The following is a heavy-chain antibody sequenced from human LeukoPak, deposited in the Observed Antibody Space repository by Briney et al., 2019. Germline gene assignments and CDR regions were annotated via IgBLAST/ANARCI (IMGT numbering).Heavy chain of an antibody. CDR3: ARNPPTVTTLFWFDP. J-gene: IGHJ5*02. CDR1: GGSFSGFY. V-gene: IGHV4-4*09. CDR2: IHASGTT. D-gene: IGHD4-17*01. Sequence: PSETLSLTCTVSGGSFSGFYWSWIRQPPGKGLEWIGYIHASGTTNYSPSLKSRVTISGDSSKNHFSLKLSSVTAADTAVYYCARNPPTVTTLFWFDPWGQGTLVTVSS.